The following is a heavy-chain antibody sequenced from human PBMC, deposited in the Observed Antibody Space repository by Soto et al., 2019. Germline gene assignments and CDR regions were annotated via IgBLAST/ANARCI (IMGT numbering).Heavy chain of an antibody. J-gene: IGHJ4*02. CDR2: IIPIFGTA. CDR1: GGTFSSYA. Sequence: GASVKVSCKASGGTFSSYAISWVRQAPGQGLEWMGGIIPIFGTANYAQKFQGRVTITADESTSIAYMELSSLRSEDTAVYYCARDAQQPNYYDSSGYYFDYWGQGTLVTVSS. D-gene: IGHD3-22*01. V-gene: IGHV1-69*13. CDR3: ARDAQQPNYYDSSGYYFDY.